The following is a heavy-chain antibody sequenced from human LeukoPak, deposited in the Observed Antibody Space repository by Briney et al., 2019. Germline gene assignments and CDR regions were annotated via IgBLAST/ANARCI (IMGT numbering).Heavy chain of an antibody. Sequence: SETLSLTCAVYGGSFSGYYWSWIRQPPGKGLEWIGEINHSGSTNYNPSLKSRVTISVDTSKNQFSLELTSVTAADTAVYYCARGPWISRSYYGVFDYWGQGTLVTVSS. CDR3: ARGPWISRSYYGVFDY. CDR2: INHSGST. V-gene: IGHV4-34*01. CDR1: GGSFSGYY. J-gene: IGHJ4*02. D-gene: IGHD3-10*01.